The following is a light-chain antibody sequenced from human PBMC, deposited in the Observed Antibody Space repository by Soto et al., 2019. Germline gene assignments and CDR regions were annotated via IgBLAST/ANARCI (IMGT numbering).Light chain of an antibody. J-gene: IGKJ1*01. V-gene: IGKV1-5*03. CDR3: QQYDTYWT. CDR1: ESISNW. CDR2: KAS. Sequence: DIHMTQSPSTLSASVGDRVIITCRASESISNWLAWYQQKPGKAPNLLIYKASSLKSGVPLRFSGSGSGTEFTLTINSLQPDDFATYYCQQYDTYWTFGQGTKVDIK.